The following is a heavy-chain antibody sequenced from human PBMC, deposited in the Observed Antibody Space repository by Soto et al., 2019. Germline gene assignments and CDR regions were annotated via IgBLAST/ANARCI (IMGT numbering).Heavy chain of an antibody. J-gene: IGHJ6*02. CDR2: IYYSGST. Sequence: SETLSLTCSVSGGSIGSVGHYWTWIRQQPGKGLEWIGYIYYSGSTDYNPSLKSRVTISVDRSKNQFSLNLSSVTAADTAIYYCARESGGYDSSTRYGLDVWGQGTTVTVSS. V-gene: IGHV4-31*03. D-gene: IGHD6-25*01. CDR1: GGSIGSVGHY. CDR3: ARESGGYDSSTRYGLDV.